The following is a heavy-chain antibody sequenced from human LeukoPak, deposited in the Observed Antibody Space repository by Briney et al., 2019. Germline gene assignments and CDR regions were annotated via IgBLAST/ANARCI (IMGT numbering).Heavy chain of an antibody. CDR1: GFTFSSYA. J-gene: IGHJ6*03. CDR2: ISGSGGST. V-gene: IGHV3-23*01. CDR3: AKDRCSNGIGCLYYYMDV. D-gene: IGHD2-8*01. Sequence: GGSLRLSCAASGFTFSSYAMSWVRQAPGKGLEWVSAISGSGGSTYYADSVKGRFTISRDNSKNTLYLQRNSLRAEDTAVYYCAKDRCSNGIGCLYYYMDVWGKGTTVTISS.